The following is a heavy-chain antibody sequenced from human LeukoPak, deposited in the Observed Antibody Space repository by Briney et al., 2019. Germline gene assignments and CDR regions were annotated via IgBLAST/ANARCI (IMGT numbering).Heavy chain of an antibody. CDR1: GGSISSSSYY. J-gene: IGHJ4*02. Sequence: SETLSLTCTVSGGSISSSSYYWGWIRQPPGKGLEWIGCIYYSGSTYYNPSLKSRVTISVDTSKNQFSLKLSSVTAADTAVYYCARREGYYDLDYWGQGTLVTVSS. V-gene: IGHV4-39*01. CDR2: IYYSGST. CDR3: ARREGYYDLDY. D-gene: IGHD3-22*01.